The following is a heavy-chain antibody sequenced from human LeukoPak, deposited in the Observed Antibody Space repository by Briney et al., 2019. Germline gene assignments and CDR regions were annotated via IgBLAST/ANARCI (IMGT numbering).Heavy chain of an antibody. V-gene: IGHV1-2*02. CDR2: INPNSGGT. J-gene: IGHJ4*02. Sequence: ASVKVSCKASGYTFTGYYMHWVRQAPGQGLEWMGWINPNSGGTNYAQKFQGRVTMTRDTSISAAYMDLSRLVSDDTAVYYCARFDQVSETAGGYWGQGTLVTVSS. CDR3: ARFDQVSETAGGY. CDR1: GYTFTGYY. D-gene: IGHD5/OR15-5a*01.